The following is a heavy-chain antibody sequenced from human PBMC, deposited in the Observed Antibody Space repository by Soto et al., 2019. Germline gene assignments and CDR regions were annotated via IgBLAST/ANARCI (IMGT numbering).Heavy chain of an antibody. J-gene: IGHJ4*02. CDR1: GASISDCDW. Sequence: SETLSLTCAVSGASISDCDWWTWVRQPPGKGLEWIGEIHHSGATSHNPSVKSRVTISLDKSKNHLSLQLNSVTAADTAVYYCATRDYTASPYWGQGILVTVSS. D-gene: IGHD2-2*02. CDR3: ATRDYTASPY. CDR2: IHHSGAT. V-gene: IGHV4-4*02.